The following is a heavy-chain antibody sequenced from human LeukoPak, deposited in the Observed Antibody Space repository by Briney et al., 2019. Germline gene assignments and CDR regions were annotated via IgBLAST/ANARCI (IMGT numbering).Heavy chain of an antibody. Sequence: SVKVSCKASGGTFSNYAISWVRQAPGQGLEWMGGIIPIFGTANYAQKLQGRVTMTTDTSTSTAYMELRSLRSDDTAVYYCARDADTAMVSVWFDPWGQGTLVTVSS. D-gene: IGHD5-18*01. CDR3: ARDADTAMVSVWFDP. J-gene: IGHJ5*02. V-gene: IGHV1-69*05. CDR1: GGTFSNYA. CDR2: IIPIFGTA.